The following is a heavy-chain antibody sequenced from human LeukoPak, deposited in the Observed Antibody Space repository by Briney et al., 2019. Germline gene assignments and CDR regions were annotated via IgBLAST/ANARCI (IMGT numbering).Heavy chain of an antibody. CDR1: GFTFSSYT. J-gene: IGHJ4*02. CDR2: ISSGSSYI. D-gene: IGHD5/OR15-5a*01. Sequence: GGSLRLSCAASGFTFSSYTVTWVRQAPGKGLEWVSIISSGSSYIHDADSVKGRFTVSRDNAKKPGDLQINSRRAGEAAVYYCARQKYLRGPDVEYFDYWGQGTLVTVSS. V-gene: IGHV3-21*01. CDR3: ARQKYLRGPDVEYFDY.